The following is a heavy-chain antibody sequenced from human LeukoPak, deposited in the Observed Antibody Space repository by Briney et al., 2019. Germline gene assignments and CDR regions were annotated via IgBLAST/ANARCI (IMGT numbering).Heavy chain of an antibody. Sequence: GGSLRLSCAASGFTFSSYWMSWVRQAPGKGLEWVANIKQDGSEKYYVDSVKGRFTISRDNAKNSLYLQMNSLRAEDTAVYYCARDKVTDFRHGMDVWGKGTTVTVSA. V-gene: IGHV3-7*03. CDR1: GFTFSSYW. D-gene: IGHD2/OR15-2a*01. J-gene: IGHJ6*04. CDR2: IKQDGSEK. CDR3: ARDKVTDFRHGMDV.